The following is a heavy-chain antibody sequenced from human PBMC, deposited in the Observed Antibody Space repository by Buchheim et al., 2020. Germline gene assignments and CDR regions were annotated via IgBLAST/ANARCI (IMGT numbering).Heavy chain of an antibody. CDR3: ARDNRYSGYDFDLETYYYGMDV. V-gene: IGHV3-11*01. J-gene: IGHJ6*02. CDR1: GFTFSDYY. Sequence: QVQLVESGGGLVKPGGSLRLSCAASGFTFSDYYMSWIRQAPGKGLEWVSYISSSGSTIYYADSVKGRFTISRDNAKNSLYLQMNGLRAEDTAVYYCARDNRYSGYDFDLETYYYGMDVWGQGTT. CDR2: ISSSGSTI. D-gene: IGHD5-12*01.